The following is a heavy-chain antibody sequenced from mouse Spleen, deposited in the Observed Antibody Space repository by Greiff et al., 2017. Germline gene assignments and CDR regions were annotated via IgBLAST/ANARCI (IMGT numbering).Heavy chain of an antibody. CDR2: IHPSDSET. D-gene: IGHD2-10*02. J-gene: IGHJ2*01. CDR3: ARRVYGNYEDYFDY. V-gene: IGHV1-69*02. Sequence: QVQLKQPGAELVKPGASVKLSCKASGYTFTSYWMNWVKQRPGQGLEWIGMIHPSDSETRLNQKFKDKATLTVDKSSSTDYMQLSSPTSEDSAVYYCARRVYGNYEDYFDYWGQGTTLTVSS. CDR1: GYTFTSYW.